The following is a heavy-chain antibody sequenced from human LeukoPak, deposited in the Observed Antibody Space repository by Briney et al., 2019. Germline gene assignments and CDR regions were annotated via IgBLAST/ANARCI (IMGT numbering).Heavy chain of an antibody. CDR2: IYKSGST. D-gene: IGHD2/OR15-2a*01. V-gene: IGHV4-4*07. Sequence: TETLSLTCTVSGESINPYYWNWIRQPAGKGLEWIGHIYKSGSTNYNPSLKSRVTMSLDTSKNQFSLKLRSVTAADTAVYFCARSFLDYMDVWGKGTTITVSS. CDR3: ARSFLDYMDV. CDR1: GESINPYY. J-gene: IGHJ6*03.